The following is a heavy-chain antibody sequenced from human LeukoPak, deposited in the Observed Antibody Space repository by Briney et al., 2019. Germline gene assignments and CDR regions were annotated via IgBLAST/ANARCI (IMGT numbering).Heavy chain of an antibody. CDR2: INPSGGST. J-gene: IGHJ3*02. Sequence: ASVKVSCKASGYTFTSYYMHWVRHAPGEVIEWMGIINPSGGSTSYAQKFLGRVTMTRDTSTSTVYMELSSLRSEDTAVYYCARGQHYNQYAFDIWAQGTMVTVSS. D-gene: IGHD5-24*01. CDR3: ARGQHYNQYAFDI. CDR1: GYTFTSYY. V-gene: IGHV1-46*01.